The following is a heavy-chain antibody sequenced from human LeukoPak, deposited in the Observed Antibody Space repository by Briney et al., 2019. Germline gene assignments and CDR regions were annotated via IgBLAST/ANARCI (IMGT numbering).Heavy chain of an antibody. D-gene: IGHD1-26*01. J-gene: IGHJ4*02. CDR3: AKDNGAPSSRSLPY. CDR1: GFTFSSYG. Sequence: PGGSLRLSCAASGFTFSSYGMHWVRQAPGKGLEWVAFIRYDGSNKYYADSVKGRFTIPRDNSKHTLYLQMNSLRAEDTSVYYCAKDNGAPSSRSLPYWGQGTLVTVSS. CDR2: IRYDGSNK. V-gene: IGHV3-30*02.